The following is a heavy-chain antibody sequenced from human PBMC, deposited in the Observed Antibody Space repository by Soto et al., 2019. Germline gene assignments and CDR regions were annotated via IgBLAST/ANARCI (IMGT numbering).Heavy chain of an antibody. D-gene: IGHD4-17*01. CDR2: ASPDGTST. CDR1: GGSISSSFW. J-gene: IGHJ5*02. Sequence: VRLQESGPGLVKPSGTLSLTCAVSGGSISSSFWMHWVRQAPGKGLVWVSRASPDGTSTSYADSVKGRFTISRDNAKNTLYMQMNSLRAEDTAVYYCTRHGSGDYFLFDPWGQGTLVTVSS. CDR3: TRHGSGDYFLFDP. V-gene: IGHV3-74*01.